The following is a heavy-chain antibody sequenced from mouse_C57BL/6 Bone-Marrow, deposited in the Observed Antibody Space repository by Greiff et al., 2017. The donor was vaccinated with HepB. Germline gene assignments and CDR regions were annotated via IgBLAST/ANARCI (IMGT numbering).Heavy chain of an antibody. V-gene: IGHV14-4*01. CDR3: TKWIYYYGSSYWYFDV. J-gene: IGHJ1*03. CDR2: IDPENGDT. CDR1: GFNIKDDY. D-gene: IGHD1-1*01. Sequence: LVESGAELVRPGASVKLSCTASGFNIKDDYMHWVKQRPEQGLEWIGWIDPENGDTEYASKFQGKATITADTSSNTAYLQLSSLTSEDTAVYYCTKWIYYYGSSYWYFDVWGTGTTVTVSS.